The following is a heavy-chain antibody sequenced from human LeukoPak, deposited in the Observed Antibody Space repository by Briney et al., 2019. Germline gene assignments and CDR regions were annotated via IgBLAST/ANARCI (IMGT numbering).Heavy chain of an antibody. Sequence: GGSLRLSCEASGFTVSSTFMSWVRQAPGEGLEWVSALYSDGRTYYADSVRGRFTISRDNSKNTLYLQMNSLRAEDTAVYYCARSRGLDLHYYYYMDVWGKGTTVTVSS. CDR2: LYSDGRT. V-gene: IGHV3-53*01. CDR3: ARSRGLDLHYYYYMDV. J-gene: IGHJ6*03. CDR1: GFTVSSTF. D-gene: IGHD3-10*01.